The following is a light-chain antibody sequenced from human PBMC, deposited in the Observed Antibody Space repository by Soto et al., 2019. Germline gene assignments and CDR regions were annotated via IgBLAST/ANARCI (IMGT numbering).Light chain of an antibody. Sequence: QSVLTQPPSVSGAPGQRVTISCTGSSSNIGAGYDVHWYQQLPGTAPNILIYGNSNLPSGVPDRFSGSKSGTSASLAITGRQAEYEADYYFQSYDSSLSGVVFGGGTKLTGL. V-gene: IGLV1-40*01. J-gene: IGLJ2*01. CDR3: QSYDSSLSGVV. CDR2: GNS. CDR1: SSNIGAGYD.